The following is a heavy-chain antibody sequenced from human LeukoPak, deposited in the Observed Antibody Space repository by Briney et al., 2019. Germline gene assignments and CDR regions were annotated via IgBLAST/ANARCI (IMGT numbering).Heavy chain of an antibody. CDR3: ARGAYGSGSYGDNWFDP. V-gene: IGHV3-7*01. CDR1: GFTFSNAW. D-gene: IGHD3-10*01. CDR2: IKQDGSEK. Sequence: GGSLRLSCAASGFTFSNAWMGWVRQAPGKGLEWVANIKQDGSEKYYVDSVKGRFTISRDNAKNSLYLQMNSLRAEDTAVYYCARGAYGSGSYGDNWFDPWGQGTLVTVSS. J-gene: IGHJ5*02.